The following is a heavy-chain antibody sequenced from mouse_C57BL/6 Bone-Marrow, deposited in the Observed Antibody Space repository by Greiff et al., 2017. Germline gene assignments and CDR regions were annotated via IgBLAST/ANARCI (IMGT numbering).Heavy chain of an antibody. CDR3: ARGETSFDY. V-gene: IGHV1-72*01. Sequence: VQLQQPGAELVKPGASVKLSCKASGYTFTSYWMHWVKQRPGRGLEWIGRIDPNSGGTKYNEKIKSKATLTVDKPSSTAYIQLSSLTSEASAVYDCARGETSFDYGGQGTTLTVSS. CDR1: GYTFTSYW. J-gene: IGHJ2*01. CDR2: IDPNSGGT.